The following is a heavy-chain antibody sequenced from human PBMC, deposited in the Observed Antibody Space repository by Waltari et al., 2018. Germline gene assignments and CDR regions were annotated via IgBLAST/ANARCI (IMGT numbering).Heavy chain of an antibody. CDR2: IWYDGSNK. Sequence: QVQLVESGGGVVQPGRSLRLSCAASGFTFSSYGMPWVRQAPGKGREWVAVIWYDGSNKYYADSVKGRFTIARDNSKNTLYLQMNSLRAEDTAVYYCARDLMDTAMVYQFDPWGQGTLVTVSS. D-gene: IGHD5-18*01. J-gene: IGHJ5*02. V-gene: IGHV3-33*01. CDR3: ARDLMDTAMVYQFDP. CDR1: GFTFSSYG.